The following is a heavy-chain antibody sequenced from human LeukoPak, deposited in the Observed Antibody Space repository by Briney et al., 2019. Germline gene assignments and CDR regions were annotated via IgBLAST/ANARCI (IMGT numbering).Heavy chain of an antibody. CDR1: GFTVSSNY. Sequence: GGSLRLSCAASGFTVSSNYMSWVRQAPGKGLEWVSYISSSGSTIYYADSVKGRFTISRDNAKNSLYLQMNSLRDEDTAVYYCARDYSSSDRKDYWGQGTLVTVSS. CDR3: ARDYSSSDRKDY. V-gene: IGHV3-48*02. J-gene: IGHJ4*02. D-gene: IGHD6-6*01. CDR2: ISSSGSTI.